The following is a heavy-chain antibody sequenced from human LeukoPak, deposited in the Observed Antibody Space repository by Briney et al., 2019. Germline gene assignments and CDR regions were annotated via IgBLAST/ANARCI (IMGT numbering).Heavy chain of an antibody. V-gene: IGHV1-69*02. J-gene: IGHJ4*02. D-gene: IGHD3-22*01. CDR1: GGTFSSYT. CDR2: IIPILGIA. CDR3: ARGPMIGYRFDY. Sequence: SVKVSCKASGGTFSSYTISWVRQAPGQGLEWMGRIIPILGIANYAQKFQGRVTITADKTTSTAYMELSSLRSEDTAVYYCARGPMIGYRFDYWGQGTLVTVSS.